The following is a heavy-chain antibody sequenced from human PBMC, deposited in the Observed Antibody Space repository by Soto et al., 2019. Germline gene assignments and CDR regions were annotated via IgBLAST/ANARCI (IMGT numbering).Heavy chain of an antibody. Sequence: QVQLVESGGGVVQPGRSLRLSCAASGFTFSSYGMHWVRQAPGKGLEWVAVISYDGSNKYYADSVKGRFTISRDNSKYTLYLQMNSLRAEDTAVYYCAKDSPDHSGSYSNYFDYWGQGTLVTVSS. J-gene: IGHJ4*02. V-gene: IGHV3-30*18. CDR3: AKDSPDHSGSYSNYFDY. CDR2: ISYDGSNK. CDR1: GFTFSSYG. D-gene: IGHD1-26*01.